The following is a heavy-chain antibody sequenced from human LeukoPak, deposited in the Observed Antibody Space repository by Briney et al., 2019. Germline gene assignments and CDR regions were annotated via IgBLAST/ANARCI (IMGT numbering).Heavy chain of an antibody. CDR1: GYTFTSYS. CDR3: ARMEMATANFDY. J-gene: IGHJ4*02. V-gene: IGHV1-18*01. D-gene: IGHD5-24*01. CDR2: ISAYNGNT. Sequence: GPSVKVSYKASGYTFTSYSITWVRQAPGQGLEWMGWISAYNGNTNYAQDLQDRVPMTTDTSTNTAYMELRSVRSDDTAMYYCARMEMATANFDYWGQGTLVTVSS.